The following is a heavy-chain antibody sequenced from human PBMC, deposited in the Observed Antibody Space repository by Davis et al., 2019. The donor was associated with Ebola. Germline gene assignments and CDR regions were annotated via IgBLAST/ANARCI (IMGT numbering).Heavy chain of an antibody. J-gene: IGHJ4*02. CDR1: GFTFSGYW. CDR2: IKSDGSTI. Sequence: GESLKISCEASGFTFSGYWMHWVRQTPGKGLVWVARIKSDGSTIGYADSVKGRFTISRDNAKNTLYLQMNSLRVDDTAVYYCATDGEGLNGGGTGSSLDHWGQGALVTVSS. D-gene: IGHD3-10*01. V-gene: IGHV3-74*01. CDR3: ATDGEGLNGGGTGSSLDH.